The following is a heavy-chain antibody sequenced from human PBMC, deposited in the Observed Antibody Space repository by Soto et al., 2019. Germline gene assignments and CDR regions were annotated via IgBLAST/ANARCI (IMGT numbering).Heavy chain of an antibody. Sequence: VQLVESGGGLVKPGGSLRLSCAASGFPFSDAWMTWVRQAPGKGLEWVGRIKSKTDGGTTDYAAPVKGRFTILRDDSKNTLYLQMSSLKNEDTAMYNCTTQRNGCYYSWGQGTLVTVSS. CDR3: TTQRNGCYYS. V-gene: IGHV3-15*01. J-gene: IGHJ4*02. CDR2: IKSKTDGGTT. D-gene: IGHD1-26*01. CDR1: GFPFSDAW.